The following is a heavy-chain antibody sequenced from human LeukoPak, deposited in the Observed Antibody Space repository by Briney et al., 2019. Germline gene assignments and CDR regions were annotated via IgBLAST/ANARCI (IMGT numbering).Heavy chain of an antibody. J-gene: IGHJ3*02. CDR2: ISGNGGST. D-gene: IGHD6-13*01. CDR1: GIAFSKAW. CDR3: ARAPGGHSSSWYLDAFDI. V-gene: IGHV3-23*01. Sequence: GGSLRLSCAASGIAFSKAWMSWVRQAPGKGLEWVSSISGNGGSTQYADSVQGRFAISRDNSKNTLYLQMNSLRAEDTAVYYCARAPGGHSSSWYLDAFDIWGQGTMVTVSS.